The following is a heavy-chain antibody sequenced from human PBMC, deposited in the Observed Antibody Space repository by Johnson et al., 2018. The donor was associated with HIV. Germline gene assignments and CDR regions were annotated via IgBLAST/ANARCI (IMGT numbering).Heavy chain of an antibody. D-gene: IGHD6-19*01. V-gene: IGHV3-9*01. CDR3: ARVQRSGWFHTDAFDL. J-gene: IGHJ3*01. CDR2: ISWNSGSI. Sequence: VQLVESGGGLVQPGRYLRLSCAASGFTFDDYAMHWVRQAPGKGLAWVSGISWNSGSIGYADSVKGRFTISRDNSKNTMSLQMSSLRSDDTAVYFCARVQRSGWFHTDAFDLWGQGTMVTVSS. CDR1: GFTFDDYA.